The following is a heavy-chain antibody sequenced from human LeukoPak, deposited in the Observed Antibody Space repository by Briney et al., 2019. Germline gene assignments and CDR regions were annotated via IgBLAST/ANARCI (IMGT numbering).Heavy chain of an antibody. D-gene: IGHD2-21*02. CDR2: ISSSGSTI. CDR1: GFTFSSYS. Sequence: GGSLRLSCAASGFTFSSYSMNWVHQAPGKGLEWVSYISSSGSTIYYADSVKGRFTISRDNAKNSLYLQMNSLRAEDTAEYYCAREEADCYRYWGQGTLVTVSS. J-gene: IGHJ4*02. V-gene: IGHV3-48*04. CDR3: AREEADCYRY.